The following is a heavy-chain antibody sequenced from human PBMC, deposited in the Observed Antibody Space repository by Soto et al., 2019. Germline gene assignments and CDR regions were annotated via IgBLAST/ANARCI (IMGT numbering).Heavy chain of an antibody. Sequence: QVQLQESGPGLVKPSGTLSLTCAVSGGSISSDYWWTWVRQPPGKGLEWIAEMYHSGSTNYNPSLKSRVTISVDKSKNQISLKLSSVTAADTAVYYCARVLSSGWSRFDYRGQGTLVTVSS. CDR3: ARVLSSGWSRFDY. CDR2: MYHSGST. D-gene: IGHD6-19*01. CDR1: GGSISSDYW. J-gene: IGHJ4*02. V-gene: IGHV4-4*02.